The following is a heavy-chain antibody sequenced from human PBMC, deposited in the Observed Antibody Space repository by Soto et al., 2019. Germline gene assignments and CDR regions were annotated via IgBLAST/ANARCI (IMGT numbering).Heavy chain of an antibody. Sequence: SETLSLTCTVSGGSISSSSYYWGWIRQPPGKGLEWIGSIYYSGSTYYNPSLKSRVTISVDTSKNQFSLKLSSVTAADTAVYYCARKPEYGSGSYIHWGHGTLVTVSS. V-gene: IGHV4-39*01. CDR2: IYYSGST. J-gene: IGHJ4*01. D-gene: IGHD3-10*01. CDR1: GGSISSSSYY. CDR3: ARKPEYGSGSYIH.